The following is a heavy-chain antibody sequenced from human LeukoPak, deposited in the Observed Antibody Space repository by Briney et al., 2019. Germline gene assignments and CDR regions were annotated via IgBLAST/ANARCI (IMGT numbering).Heavy chain of an antibody. Sequence: ASVKVSCKASGYTFTSYDINWVRQATGQGLEWMGWMNPNSGNTGYAQKFQGRVTMTRNTSISTAYMELSSLRSEDTAVYYCARGFPYYYDSSGNNMGYWGQGTLVTVSS. J-gene: IGHJ4*02. CDR2: MNPNSGNT. CDR1: GYTFTSYD. V-gene: IGHV1-8*01. D-gene: IGHD3-22*01. CDR3: ARGFPYYYDSSGNNMGY.